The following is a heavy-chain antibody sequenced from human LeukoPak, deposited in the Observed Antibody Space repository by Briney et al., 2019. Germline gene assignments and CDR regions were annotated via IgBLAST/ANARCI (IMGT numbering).Heavy chain of an antibody. CDR1: GFTFSSYA. D-gene: IGHD3-22*01. CDR2: ISYDGSNK. Sequence: GRSLRLSCAASGFTFSSYAMHWVRQAPGKGLEWVAVISYDGSNKYYADSVKGRFTISRDNSKSTLYLQMNSLRAEDTAVYYCARGLGYYDSSGYYWGYYFDYWGQGTLVTVSS. CDR3: ARGLGYYDSSGYYWGYYFDY. V-gene: IGHV3-30*04. J-gene: IGHJ4*02.